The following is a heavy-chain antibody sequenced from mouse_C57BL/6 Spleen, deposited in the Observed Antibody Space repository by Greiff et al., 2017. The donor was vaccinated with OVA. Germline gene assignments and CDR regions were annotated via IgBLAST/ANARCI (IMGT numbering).Heavy chain of an antibody. D-gene: IGHD2-4*01. CDR2: IYPRSGNT. Sequence: VQLQQSGAELARPGASVKLSCKASGYTFTSYGISWVKQRTGQGLEWIGEIYPRSGNTYYNEKFKGKATLTADKSSSTAYMELRSLTSEDSAVYFCARKGVYDYYLDYAMDYWGQGTSVTVSS. J-gene: IGHJ4*01. CDR3: ARKGVYDYYLDYAMDY. CDR1: GYTFTSYG. V-gene: IGHV1-81*01.